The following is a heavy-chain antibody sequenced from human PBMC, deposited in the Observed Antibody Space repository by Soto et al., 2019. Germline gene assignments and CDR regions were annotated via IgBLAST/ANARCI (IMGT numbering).Heavy chain of an antibody. J-gene: IGHJ4*02. D-gene: IGHD6-19*01. V-gene: IGHV3-23*01. CDR1: GFTFSSYA. CDR2: ISGSGGST. Sequence: EVQLLESGGGLVQPGGSLRLSCAASGFTFSSYAMNWVRQAPGKGLEWVSVISGSGGSTYYADSVKGRFTISRDNSKKTLYLQMNSLRAEDAVVYYCARRSSGWYFDYWGQGTRVTVSS. CDR3: ARRSSGWYFDY.